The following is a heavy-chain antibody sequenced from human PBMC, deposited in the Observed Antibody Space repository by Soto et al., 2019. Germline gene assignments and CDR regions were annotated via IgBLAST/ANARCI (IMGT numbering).Heavy chain of an antibody. V-gene: IGHV4-34*01. CDR2: INHSGST. J-gene: IGHJ4*02. CDR1: GGSFSGYY. D-gene: IGHD4-4*01. Sequence: QVQLQQWGAGLLKPSETLSLTCAVYGGSFSGYYWSWIGQPPGKGLEWIGEINHSGSTNYNPSLKSRVTISVDTSKNQFSLKLSSVTAADTAVYYCARADYSNYVGYFDYWGQGTLVTVSS. CDR3: ARADYSNYVGYFDY.